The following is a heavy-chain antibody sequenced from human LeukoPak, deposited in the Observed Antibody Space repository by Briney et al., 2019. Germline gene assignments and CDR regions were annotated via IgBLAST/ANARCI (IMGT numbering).Heavy chain of an antibody. CDR2: ISGSGGIT. CDR1: GFTFSSYA. V-gene: IGHV3-23*01. J-gene: IGHJ6*02. D-gene: IGHD3-22*01. CDR3: ARGSSDSGYSNYYYGMDV. Sequence: VGSLRLSCEASGFTFSSYAMSWVRQAPGQGLEWVGAISGSGGITYYADTVQGRFTISRDNSKNTLYLQMNSLRSEDTAVYYCARGSSDSGYSNYYYGMDVWGQGTTVTVSS.